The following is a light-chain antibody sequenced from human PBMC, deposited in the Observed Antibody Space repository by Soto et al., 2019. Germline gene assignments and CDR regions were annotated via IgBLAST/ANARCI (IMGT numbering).Light chain of an antibody. CDR2: DAS. V-gene: IGKV3-15*01. Sequence: IVLTQSPATLSVSPGERATLSCRASQSVSSELAWDQHKPGQAPRLLIYDASTRATGIPARFSGSGSGTDFSLTSSSLQSEDFALYYRQPYNNWPPRVTFGGGTKVEIK. J-gene: IGKJ4*01. CDR1: QSVSSE. CDR3: QPYNNWPPRVT.